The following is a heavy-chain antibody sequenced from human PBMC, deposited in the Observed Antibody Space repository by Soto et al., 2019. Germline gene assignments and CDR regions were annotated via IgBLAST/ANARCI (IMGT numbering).Heavy chain of an antibody. J-gene: IGHJ4*02. CDR2: ISSSGDTI. V-gene: IGHV3-11*01. CDR3: ARGGVAYTSGWGIDY. Sequence: QVQLVESGGGLVKPGGSLRLSCAASGFTFSDYYMNWIRQAPGKGLEWVSYISSSGDTIYYADSVKGRFTMSRDNAKNSLYVQMDSLRAEYTAVSYCARGGVAYTSGWGIDYWGQGTLVTVSS. CDR1: GFTFSDYY. D-gene: IGHD6-19*01.